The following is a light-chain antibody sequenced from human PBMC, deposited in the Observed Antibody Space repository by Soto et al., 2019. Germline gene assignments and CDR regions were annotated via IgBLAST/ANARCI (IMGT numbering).Light chain of an antibody. J-gene: IGLJ1*01. CDR2: SNN. V-gene: IGLV1-47*02. CDR3: SAWDDSLSGRNV. Sequence: QPVLTQPPSASGTPGQRVTISCSGSRSNIGSNYVYWYQQLPGTAPKLLIYSNNQRPSGVPVRFSGSKSGTSASLAISGLRFEDEADYDCSAWDDSLSGRNVFGTGTKLTVL. CDR1: RSNIGSNY.